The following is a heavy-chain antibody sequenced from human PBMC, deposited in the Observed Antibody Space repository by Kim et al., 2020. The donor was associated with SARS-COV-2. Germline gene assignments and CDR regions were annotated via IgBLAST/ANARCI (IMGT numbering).Heavy chain of an antibody. V-gene: IGHV4-39*01. D-gene: IGHD3-9*01. J-gene: IGHJ5*02. CDR3: ARSLGHYDILTGYFGAFDP. CDR1: GGSISSSSYY. Sequence: SETLSLTCTVSGGSISSSSYYWGWIRQPPGKGLEWIGSIYYSGSTYYNPSLKSRVTISVDTSKNQFSLKLSSVTAADTAVYYCARSLGHYDILTGYFGAFDPWGQGTLVTVSS. CDR2: IYYSGST.